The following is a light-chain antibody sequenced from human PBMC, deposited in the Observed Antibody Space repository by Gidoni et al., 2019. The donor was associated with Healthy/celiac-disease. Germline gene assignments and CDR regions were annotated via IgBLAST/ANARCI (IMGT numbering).Light chain of an antibody. Sequence: EMVLTQSPATLSLSPGERANLSCRASPSGGRYLPWYQQKPGQATRLLIYDATNRATGIPARFSGSGSGTDFTLTISSLEPEYFAVYYCQQRSNWLTFGGGTKVEIK. CDR3: QQRSNWLT. CDR1: PSGGRY. J-gene: IGKJ4*01. CDR2: DAT. V-gene: IGKV3-11*01.